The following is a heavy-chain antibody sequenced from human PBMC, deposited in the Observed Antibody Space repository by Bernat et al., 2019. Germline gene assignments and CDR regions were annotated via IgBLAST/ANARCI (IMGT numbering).Heavy chain of an antibody. D-gene: IGHD1-26*01. Sequence: QVHLVESGGGVVQPGTSLRLSCAASGFTFSSYALHWVRQAPGKGLEWVALISHDGRNKYYADSVKGRYTISRDKSKNTLYLQMNSLTTDDTAVYYCARVWGANGPYIDYCGQGTLVTVSS. CDR1: GFTFSSYA. V-gene: IGHV3-30*04. CDR2: ISHDGRNK. J-gene: IGHJ4*02. CDR3: ARVWGANGPYIDY.